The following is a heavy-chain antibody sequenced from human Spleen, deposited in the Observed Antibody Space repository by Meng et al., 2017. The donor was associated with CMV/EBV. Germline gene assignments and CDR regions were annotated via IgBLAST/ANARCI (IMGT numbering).Heavy chain of an antibody. V-gene: IGHV3-48*01. CDR2: ISSSGITE. Sequence: GESLKISCAASGFIFNRYSMNWVRQAPGKGLEWISYISSSGITEFFADSVEGRFTISRDNSKNTLYLQMNSLRAEDTAVYYCARDRIWGQGTMVTVSS. CDR1: GFIFNRYS. CDR3: ARDRI. J-gene: IGHJ3*02.